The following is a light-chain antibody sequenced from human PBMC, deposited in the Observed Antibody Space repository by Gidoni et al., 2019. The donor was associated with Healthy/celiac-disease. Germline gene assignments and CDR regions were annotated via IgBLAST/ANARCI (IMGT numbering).Light chain of an antibody. CDR1: SLRSYY. CDR3: NSRDSSGNHLRV. J-gene: IGLJ1*01. V-gene: IGLV3-19*01. Sequence: SSEPTQDPAVSVAFGQTVRITCQGDSLRSYYASWYQQKPGQAPVLVIYGKNNRPSGIPDRFSGSSSGNTASLTITGAQAEDEADYYCNSRDSSGNHLRVFGTGTKVTVL. CDR2: GKN.